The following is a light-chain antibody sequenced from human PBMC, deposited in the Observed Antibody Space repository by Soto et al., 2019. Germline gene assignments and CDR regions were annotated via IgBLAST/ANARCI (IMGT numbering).Light chain of an antibody. Sequence: DIQMTQSPSTLSASVGVRVTITCRASQSISSWLAWYQQKPGKAPKLLIYKASSLESGVPSRFSHSGSGTEFTLTVSSLQPDEFATYYCQQYNTYSRTFGQGTKVEIK. CDR3: QQYNTYSRT. CDR1: QSISSW. J-gene: IGKJ1*01. CDR2: KAS. V-gene: IGKV1-5*03.